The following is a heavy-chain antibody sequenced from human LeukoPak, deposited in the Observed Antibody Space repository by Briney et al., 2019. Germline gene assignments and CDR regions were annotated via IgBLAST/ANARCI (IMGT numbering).Heavy chain of an antibody. V-gene: IGHV3-9*01. D-gene: IGHD6-13*01. CDR2: ISWNSGSI. Sequence: GRSLRLSCAASGFTFDDYVMHWVRQAPGKGLEWVSGISWNSGSIGYADSVKGRFTISRDNAKNSLYLQMNSLRAEDTALYYCAKSRNPYSSSWYAFDYWGQGTLVTVSS. J-gene: IGHJ4*02. CDR1: GFTFDDYV. CDR3: AKSRNPYSSSWYAFDY.